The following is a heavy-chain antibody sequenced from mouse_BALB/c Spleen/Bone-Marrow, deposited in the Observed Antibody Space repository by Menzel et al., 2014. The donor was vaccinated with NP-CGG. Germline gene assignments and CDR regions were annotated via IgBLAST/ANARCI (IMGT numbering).Heavy chain of an antibody. V-gene: IGHV14-3*02. CDR3: ARYRLGTYFDY. J-gene: IGHJ2*01. CDR2: IDPANVNT. CDR1: GFNIKDTY. D-gene: IGHD2-14*01. Sequence: EVQRVESGAELVKPGASVKLSCTASGFNIKDTYIHWVKQRPEQGLEWIGRIDPANVNTKYDPKFQGKATITADTSSNTAYLQLSSLTSEDTAVYYCARYRLGTYFDYWGQGTTLTVSS.